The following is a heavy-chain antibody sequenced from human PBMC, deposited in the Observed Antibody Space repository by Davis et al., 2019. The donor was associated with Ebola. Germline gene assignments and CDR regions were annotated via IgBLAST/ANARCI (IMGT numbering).Heavy chain of an antibody. V-gene: IGHV4-59*01. J-gene: IGHJ4*02. Sequence: PSETLSLTCTVSGGSISSYYWSWIRQPPGKGLEWIGYIYYSGSTNYNPSLKSRVTISVDTSKNQFSLKLSSVTAADTAVYYCARALGSGSYYNLDYWGQGTLVTVSS. CDR3: ARALGSGSYYNLDY. D-gene: IGHD3-10*01. CDR1: GGSISSYY. CDR2: IYYSGST.